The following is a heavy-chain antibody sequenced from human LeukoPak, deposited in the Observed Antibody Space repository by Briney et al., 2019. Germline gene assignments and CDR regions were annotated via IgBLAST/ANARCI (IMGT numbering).Heavy chain of an antibody. CDR1: GYTFTSYG. D-gene: IGHD3-10*01. V-gene: IGHV1-18*01. Sequence: ASVKVSCKASGYTFTSYGISWVRQAPGQGLEWMGWISAYNGNTNYAQKFQGRVTMTRDASISTAYMELSRLRSDDTAVYYCARLRMVVRGVTSTYFDYWGQGTLVTVSS. J-gene: IGHJ4*02. CDR2: ISAYNGNT. CDR3: ARLRMVVRGVTSTYFDY.